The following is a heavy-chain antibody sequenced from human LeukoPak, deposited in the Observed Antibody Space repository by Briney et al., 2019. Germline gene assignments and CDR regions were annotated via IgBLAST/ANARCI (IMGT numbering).Heavy chain of an antibody. V-gene: IGHV3-64D*09. D-gene: IGHD2-15*01. CDR3: VRGYSFGPYGMDV. Sequence: GGSLRLSCSASGFPYSSYAMHWVRQAPGKGLEYVSAIGDSGGSTYYADSVKGRFTISRDNSKNTLYLQMSSLRAEDTAVYFCVRGYSFGPYGMDVWGQGTTVTVSS. CDR2: IGDSGGST. CDR1: GFPYSSYA. J-gene: IGHJ6*02.